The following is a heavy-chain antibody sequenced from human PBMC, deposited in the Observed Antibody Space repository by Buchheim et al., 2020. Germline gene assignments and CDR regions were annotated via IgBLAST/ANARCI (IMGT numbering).Heavy chain of an antibody. Sequence: EVQLVESGGGLVQPGGSLRLSCAASGFTFSDFWLSWVRQAPGKGLEWVANINQDGSETYYVDSVEGRFTISRDNTKNSLYLQMNTLRAEDTAVYYSARPKWDYDFRSGRGTDGNWFDPWGQGTL. CDR1: GFTFSDFW. CDR2: INQDGSET. V-gene: IGHV3-7*01. J-gene: IGHJ5*02. CDR3: ARPKWDYDFRSGRGTDGNWFDP. D-gene: IGHD3-3*01.